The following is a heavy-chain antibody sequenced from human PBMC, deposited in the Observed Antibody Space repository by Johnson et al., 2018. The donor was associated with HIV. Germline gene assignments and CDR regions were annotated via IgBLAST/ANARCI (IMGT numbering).Heavy chain of an antibody. CDR3: ARDSRYNNYGGGSVGAFDL. CDR1: GFSLSSYA. J-gene: IGHJ3*01. CDR2: ISYDGSNK. V-gene: IGHV3-30*04. D-gene: IGHD4-11*01. Sequence: QVQLVESGGGVVQPGRSLRLSCAASGFSLSSYAMHWVRQAPGKGLEWVAVISYDGSNKYYADSVKGRFTISRDNSKNTLYLQMNSLRAEDTAVYYCARDSRYNNYGGGSVGAFDLWGQGTMVTVSS.